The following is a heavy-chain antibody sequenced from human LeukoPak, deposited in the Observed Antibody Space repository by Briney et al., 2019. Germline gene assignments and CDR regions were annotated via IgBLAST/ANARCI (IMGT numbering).Heavy chain of an antibody. J-gene: IGHJ5*02. CDR3: AGDKVGRNWFDP. CDR2: IYYSGST. V-gene: IGHV4-59*01. CDR1: GGSISSYY. Sequence: PSETLSLTCTVSGGSISSYYWSWIRQPPGKGLEWIGYIYYSGSTNYNPSLKSRVTISVDTSKNQFSLKLSSVTAADTAVYYCAGDKVGRNWFDPWGQGTLVTVSS.